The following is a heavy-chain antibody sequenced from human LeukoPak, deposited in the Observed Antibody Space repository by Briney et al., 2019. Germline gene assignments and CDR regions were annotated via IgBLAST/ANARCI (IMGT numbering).Heavy chain of an antibody. V-gene: IGHV3-23*01. CDR2: ISGSGGST. CDR1: GFTFSSYA. J-gene: IGHJ4*02. Sequence: GGSLRRSCAPSGFTFSSYAMSWVRQAPGKGLKWVSAISGSGGSTYYADSVKGRFTISRDNSKNTLYLQMNSLRAEDTAVYYCAKDRGDIVALASGYFDYWGQGTLVTVSS. D-gene: IGHD5-12*01. CDR3: AKDRGDIVALASGYFDY.